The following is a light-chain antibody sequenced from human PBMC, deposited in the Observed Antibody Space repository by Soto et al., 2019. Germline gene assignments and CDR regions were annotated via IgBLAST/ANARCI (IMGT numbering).Light chain of an antibody. J-gene: IGKJ1*01. V-gene: IGKV1-5*03. CDR2: KAS. Sequence: DIQMTQSPSTLPASVGDRVIITCRASQGLTNALVWYQQKPGKAPNLLIYKASNLASGVRLRFSGSGSGTEFTLTISSLQPEDFATYYCQQHISYPRTFGQGTKVEIK. CDR3: QQHISYPRT. CDR1: QGLTNA.